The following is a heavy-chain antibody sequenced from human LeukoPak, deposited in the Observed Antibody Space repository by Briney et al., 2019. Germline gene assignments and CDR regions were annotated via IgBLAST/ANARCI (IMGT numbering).Heavy chain of an antibody. CDR2: ISSSSSYI. J-gene: IGHJ3*02. D-gene: IGHD5-18*01. V-gene: IGHV3-21*01. Sequence: GGSLRLSCAASGFTFSSYEMNWVRQAPGKGLEWVSSISSSSSYIYYADSVKGRFTISRDNAKNSLYLQMNSLRAEDTAVYYCARALYTATDAFDIWGQGTMVTVSS. CDR1: GFTFSSYE. CDR3: ARALYTATDAFDI.